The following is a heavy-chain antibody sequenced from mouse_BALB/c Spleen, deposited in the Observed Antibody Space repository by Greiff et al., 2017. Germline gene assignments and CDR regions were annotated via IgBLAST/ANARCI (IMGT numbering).Heavy chain of an antibody. J-gene: IGHJ3*01. CDR2: ISNGGGST. Sequence: EVHLVESGGGLVQPGGSLKLSCAASGFTFSGYNMSWVRQTPEKRLEWVAYISNGGGSTYYPDTVKGRTTISRDNAKNTLYLQMSSLNSEDTAIYYCTRHNVSSYGFAYWGQGTLVTVSA. CDR1: GFTFSGYN. CDR3: TRHNVSSYGFAY. V-gene: IGHV5-12-2*01. D-gene: IGHD1-1*01.